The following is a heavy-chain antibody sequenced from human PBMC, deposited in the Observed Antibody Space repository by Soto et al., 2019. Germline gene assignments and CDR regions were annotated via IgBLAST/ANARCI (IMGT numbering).Heavy chain of an antibody. V-gene: IGHV3-23*01. J-gene: IGHJ4*02. Sequence: EVQLLESGGGLVQPGGSLRLSCAASGFTFSSFAMTWVRQAPGKGLEWVSAISGSGGTIHYADSVKGRFTVSRDYSKSTLYLQVNSLRVEDTAVYYCATSGSTTVANYFDYWGQGTLVTVSS. CDR3: ATSGSTTVANYFDY. CDR1: GFTFSSFA. D-gene: IGHD4-17*01. CDR2: ISGSGGTI.